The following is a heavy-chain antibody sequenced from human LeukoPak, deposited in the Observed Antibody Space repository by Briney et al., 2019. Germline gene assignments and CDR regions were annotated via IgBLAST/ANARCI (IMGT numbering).Heavy chain of an antibody. CDR3: ATRVSSSWDFDY. Sequence: GESPKISCKGSGYSFTSYWIGWVRQMPGKGLEWMGIIYPGDSDTRYSPSFKGQVTISADKSISTAYLQWSSLKASDTAMYYCATRVSSSWDFDYWGQGTLVTASS. CDR2: IYPGDSDT. CDR1: GYSFTSYW. V-gene: IGHV5-51*01. D-gene: IGHD6-6*01. J-gene: IGHJ4*02.